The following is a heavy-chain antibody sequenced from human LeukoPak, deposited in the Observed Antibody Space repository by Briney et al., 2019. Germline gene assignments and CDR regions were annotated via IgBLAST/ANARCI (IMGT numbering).Heavy chain of an antibody. J-gene: IGHJ4*02. V-gene: IGHV4-4*02. CDR3: ARLGYDHDY. CDR2: INHSGST. CDR1: GGSISSSDW. Sequence: KPSGTLSLTCAVSGGSISSSDWWSWVRQPPGKGLEWIGEINHSGSTNYNPSLKSRVTMSVDTSKNQFSLKLSSVTAADTAVYYCARLGYDHDYWGQGTLVTVSS. D-gene: IGHD5-12*01.